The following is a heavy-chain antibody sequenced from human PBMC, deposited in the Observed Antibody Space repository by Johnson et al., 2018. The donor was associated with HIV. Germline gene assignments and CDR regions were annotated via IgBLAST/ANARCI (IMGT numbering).Heavy chain of an antibody. D-gene: IGHD6-13*01. CDR1: GFSLSNYW. CDR3: ARERRSSNTWYVRDAFDI. CDR2: IKQDGSEK. J-gene: IGHJ3*02. V-gene: IGHV3-7*03. Sequence: VQLVESGGGLVQPGGSLRLSCAASGFSLSNYWMSWVRQAPGKGLEWVANIKQDGSEKYYVDSVKGRFTISRDNAKKSLYLQMNSLRAEDTALYYCARERRSSNTWYVRDAFDIWGQGTMVTVSS.